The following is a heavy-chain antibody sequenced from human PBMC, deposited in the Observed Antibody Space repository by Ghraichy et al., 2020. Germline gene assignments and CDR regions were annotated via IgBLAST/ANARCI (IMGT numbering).Heavy chain of an antibody. CDR3: AKDPVAYDFWSGSNAFDI. D-gene: IGHD3-3*01. Sequence: GGSLRLSCAASGFTFSSYAMSWVRQAPGMGLEWVSAISGSGGSTYYADSVKGRFTISRDNSKNTLYLQMNSLRAEDTAVYYCAKDPVAYDFWSGSNAFDIGGQGRMVTV. V-gene: IGHV3-23*01. CDR1: GFTFSSYA. CDR2: ISGSGGST. J-gene: IGHJ3*02.